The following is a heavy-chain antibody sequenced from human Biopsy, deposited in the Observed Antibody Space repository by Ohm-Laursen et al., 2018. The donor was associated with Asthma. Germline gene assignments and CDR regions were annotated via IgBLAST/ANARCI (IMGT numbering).Heavy chain of an antibody. V-gene: IGHV1-2*06. CDR1: GYTSIGCH. J-gene: IGHJ5*02. CDR2: INPNSGGT. Sequence: ASVKVSYNASGYTSIGCHIHWMRQAPGQGLEWMGRINPNSGGTNYAQKFQGRVAMTRDTSISTAYMEVSRLRSDDTAVYYCARGQKSAGDRWFDPWGQGTLATVSS. CDR3: ARGQKSAGDRWFDP. D-gene: IGHD6-13*01.